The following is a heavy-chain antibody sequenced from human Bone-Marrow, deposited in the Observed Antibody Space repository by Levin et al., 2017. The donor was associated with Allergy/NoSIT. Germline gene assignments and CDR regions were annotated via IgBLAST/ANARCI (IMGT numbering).Heavy chain of an antibody. Sequence: PGGSLRLSCAASGFTFSSYAMTWVRQAPGKGLEWVSVITGSGDASYYADSMKGRFTISRDNSKNTLYLQMNSLRAEDTAVYYCAKTGAVAGLDYWGQGTLVTVSS. CDR2: ITGSGDAS. V-gene: IGHV3-23*01. CDR3: AKTGAVAGLDY. CDR1: GFTFSSYA. J-gene: IGHJ4*02. D-gene: IGHD6-19*01.